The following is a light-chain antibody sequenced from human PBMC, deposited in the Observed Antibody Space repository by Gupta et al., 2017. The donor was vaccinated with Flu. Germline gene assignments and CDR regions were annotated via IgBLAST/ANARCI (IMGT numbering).Light chain of an antibody. Sequence: QSVLTQPPSASGTPVQRVTISCSRSSSNIGSNTVNWYQQLPGTAPKLLLDSKNQRPSGVPDRFSGSKSGTSASLAISGLQSEDEADYYCAAWDDSLNGLWVFGGGTKLTVL. CDR3: AAWDDSLNGLWV. CDR1: SSNIGSNT. CDR2: SKN. V-gene: IGLV1-44*01. J-gene: IGLJ3*02.